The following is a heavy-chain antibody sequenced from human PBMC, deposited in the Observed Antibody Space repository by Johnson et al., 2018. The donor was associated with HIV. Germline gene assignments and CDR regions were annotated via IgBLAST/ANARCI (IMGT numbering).Heavy chain of an antibody. CDR2: ISHDGSNK. Sequence: QVQLVESGGGVVRPGRSLRVSCAASGFSFSSYGMHWVRQAPGKGLEWVAVISHDGSNKYYADSVKGRCTISRDNSKNTLYLKMNSLRAEDTAVYYCARDHIRGYDSPNDAFDIWGQGTMVTVSS. D-gene: IGHD3-22*01. J-gene: IGHJ3*02. CDR3: ARDHIRGYDSPNDAFDI. CDR1: GFSFSSYG. V-gene: IGHV3-30*03.